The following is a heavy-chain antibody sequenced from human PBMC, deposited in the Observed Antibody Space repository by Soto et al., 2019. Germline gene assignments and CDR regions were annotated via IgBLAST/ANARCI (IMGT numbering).Heavy chain of an antibody. CDR2: IIPIFGTA. Sequence: QVQLVQSGAEVKKPGSSVKVSCKASGGTFSSYAISWVRQAPGQGLEWMGGIIPIFGTANYEQKFQGRVTITADEATSTAYMELSSLRSEDTTVYYCARGREMATINSRFDYWGQGTLVTVSS. D-gene: IGHD5-12*01. CDR1: GGTFSSYA. V-gene: IGHV1-69*01. J-gene: IGHJ4*02. CDR3: ARGREMATINSRFDY.